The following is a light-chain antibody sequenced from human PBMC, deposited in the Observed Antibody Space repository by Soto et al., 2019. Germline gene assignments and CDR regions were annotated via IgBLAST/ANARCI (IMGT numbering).Light chain of an antibody. CDR3: QSYDSSLSGHYV. CDR1: SSNIGAGYD. CDR2: GNS. Sequence: QSVLTQPPSMSGAPGQRVTISCTGSSSNIGAGYDVHWYQQLPGTAPKLLIYGNSNRPSGVPDRFSGSKSGTSASLAITGLQAEDEADYYCQSYDSSLSGHYVFGTGTKLTVL. J-gene: IGLJ1*01. V-gene: IGLV1-40*01.